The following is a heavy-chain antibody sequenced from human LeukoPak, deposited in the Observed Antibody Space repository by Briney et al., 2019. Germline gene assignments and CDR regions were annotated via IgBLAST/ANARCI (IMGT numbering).Heavy chain of an antibody. CDR3: ATANTIFGVVILDH. CDR1: GYTFTGYY. J-gene: IGHJ4*02. D-gene: IGHD3-3*01. CDR2: INPNSGGT. V-gene: IGHV1-2*02. Sequence: ASVKVSCKASGYTFTGYYMHWVRQAPGQGLEWMGWINPNSGGTNYAQKLQGRVTMTRDTSISTAYMELSRLRSDDTAVYYCATANTIFGVVILDHWGQGTLVTVSS.